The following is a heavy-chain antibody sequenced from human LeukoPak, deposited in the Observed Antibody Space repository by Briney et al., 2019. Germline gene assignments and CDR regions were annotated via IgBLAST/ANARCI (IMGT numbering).Heavy chain of an antibody. CDR1: GFTFDDYA. Sequence: GGSLRLSCAASGFTFDDYAMHWVRQAPGKGLEWVSLISGDGGSTYYADSVKGRFTISRDNSKNSLYLQMNSLRTEDTALYYCAKDLFKRYYYGSGTNAFDICGQGTMVTVSS. CDR2: ISGDGGST. CDR3: AKDLFKRYYYGSGTNAFDI. V-gene: IGHV3-43*02. D-gene: IGHD3-10*01. J-gene: IGHJ3*02.